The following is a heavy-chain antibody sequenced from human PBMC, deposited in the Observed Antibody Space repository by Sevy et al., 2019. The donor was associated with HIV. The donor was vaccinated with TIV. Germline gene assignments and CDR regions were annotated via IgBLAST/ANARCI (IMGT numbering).Heavy chain of an antibody. Sequence: GGSLRLSCAASGFTFSSYGMHWVRQAPGKGLEWVAVISYDGSNKYYADSVKGRFTISRDNSKNTLYLQMNSLRAEDTAVYYCAKVRVPAAMWGYYYYGMDVWGQGTTVTVSS. CDR3: AKVRVPAAMWGYYYYGMDV. CDR2: ISYDGSNK. J-gene: IGHJ6*02. CDR1: GFTFSSYG. D-gene: IGHD2-2*01. V-gene: IGHV3-30*18.